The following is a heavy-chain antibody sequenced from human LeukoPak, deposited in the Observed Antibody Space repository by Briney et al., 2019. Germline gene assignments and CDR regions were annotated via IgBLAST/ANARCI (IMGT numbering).Heavy chain of an antibody. CDR2: FYTSGST. CDR1: GDSITSYY. J-gene: IGHJ4*02. D-gene: IGHD1-26*01. Sequence: SETLSLTCTVSGDSITSYYWSWIRQPAGKGLEWIGRFYTSGSTNYNPSLKSRVTMSVDTSKNQFSLKLTSVTAADTAVYYCARTSGSYFDYWGQGSLVTVSS. CDR3: ARTSGSYFDY. V-gene: IGHV4-4*07.